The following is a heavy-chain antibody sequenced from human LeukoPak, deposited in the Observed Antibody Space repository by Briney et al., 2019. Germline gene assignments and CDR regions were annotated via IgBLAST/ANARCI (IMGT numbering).Heavy chain of an antibody. CDR1: GYTFTGYY. CDR2: INPNSGGT. J-gene: IGHJ4*02. Sequence: ASVKVSCKASGYTFTGYYMHWVRQAPGQGLEWMGWINPNSGGTNYAQKFQGRVTMTTDTSTSTAYMELRSLRSDDTAVYYCARDRQGSLWGQGTLVTVSS. CDR3: ARDRQGSL. V-gene: IGHV1-2*02.